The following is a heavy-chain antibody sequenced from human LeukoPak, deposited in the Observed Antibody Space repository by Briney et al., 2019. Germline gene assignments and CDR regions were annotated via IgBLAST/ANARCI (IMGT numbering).Heavy chain of an antibody. CDR3: ARLSSHYGDYKVDP. Sequence: GASVKVSCKASGYTFTSYYMHWVRQAPGQGLEWMGIINPSGGSTSYAQKFQGRVTMTRDASISTAYMELSSLRSEDTAVYYCARLSSHYGDYKVDPWGQGTLVTVSS. D-gene: IGHD4-17*01. CDR1: GYTFTSYY. CDR2: INPSGGST. J-gene: IGHJ5*02. V-gene: IGHV1-46*01.